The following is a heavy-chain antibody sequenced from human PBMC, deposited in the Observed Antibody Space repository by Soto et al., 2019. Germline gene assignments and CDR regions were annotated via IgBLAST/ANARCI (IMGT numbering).Heavy chain of an antibody. Sequence: HPGGSLRLSCAASGFTFSSYAMSWVRQAPGKGLEWVSAISGGGNDRFYADSVKGRFTISRDNSRNTLYLHMHSLTAEDTAVHYCARSLFIAATDTEPFDSWGQGTLVTVSS. V-gene: IGHV3-23*01. CDR3: ARSLFIAATDTEPFDS. D-gene: IGHD6-13*01. J-gene: IGHJ4*02. CDR2: ISGGGNDR. CDR1: GFTFSSYA.